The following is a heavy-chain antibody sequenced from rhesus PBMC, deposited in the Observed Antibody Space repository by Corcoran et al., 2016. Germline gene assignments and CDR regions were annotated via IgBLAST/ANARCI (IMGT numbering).Heavy chain of an antibody. Sequence: QVQLQESGPGLMRPSETLSLSYAVSGGSFSSYLWNWIRLSPGRGLEGIGEINGNSATTNYSPSLKSRLTISKDASNSQFSRKLTSVTAADAAVYYCAKSDSRGWYYFDSWGQGVLVTVSS. CDR3: AKSDSRGWYYFDS. V-gene: IGHV4-80*01. CDR1: GGSFSSYL. J-gene: IGHJ4*01. D-gene: IGHD6-31*01. CDR2: INGNSATT.